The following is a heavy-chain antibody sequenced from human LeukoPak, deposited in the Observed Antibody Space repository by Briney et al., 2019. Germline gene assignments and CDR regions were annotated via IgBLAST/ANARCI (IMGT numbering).Heavy chain of an antibody. Sequence: SETLSLTCTVSGDSISSYHWTWIRRSPGRGLEWIGYVHYSGDTNYNPSLKSRVTISLDTSNNQFSLKVSSVTAADTAIYYCATYTRRCSAGTCYSIDYWGQGTLVTVSS. CDR3: ATYTRRCSAGTCYSIDY. V-gene: IGHV4-59*08. CDR2: VHYSGDT. J-gene: IGHJ4*02. CDR1: GDSISSYH. D-gene: IGHD2-15*01.